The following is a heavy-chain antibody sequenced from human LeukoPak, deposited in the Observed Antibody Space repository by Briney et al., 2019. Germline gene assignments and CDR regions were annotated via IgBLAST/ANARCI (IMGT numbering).Heavy chain of an antibody. J-gene: IGHJ4*02. CDR2: ISYDGSNK. V-gene: IGHV3-30-3*01. CDR3: ARDLLTIFGPLYYFDY. D-gene: IGHD3-3*01. CDR1: GFTFSSHW. Sequence: GGSLRLSCAASGFTFSSHWMHWVRQAPGKGLEWVAVISYDGSNKYYADSVKGRFTISRDNSKNTLYLQMNSLRAEDTAVYYCARDLLTIFGPLYYFDYWGQGTLVTVSS.